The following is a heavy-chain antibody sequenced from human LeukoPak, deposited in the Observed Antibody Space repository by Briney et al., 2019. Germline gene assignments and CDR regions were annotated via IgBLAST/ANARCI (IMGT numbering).Heavy chain of an antibody. Sequence: SETLSLTCAVYGGSFSGYYWSWIRQPPGKGLEWIGEINHSGSTNYNPSLKSRVTISVDTSKNQFSLKLSSVTAADTAVYYCARQGRGSYYYYMDVWGKGTTVTISS. V-gene: IGHV4-34*01. CDR1: GGSFSGYY. J-gene: IGHJ6*03. CDR3: ARQGRGSYYYYMDV. D-gene: IGHD3-10*01. CDR2: INHSGST.